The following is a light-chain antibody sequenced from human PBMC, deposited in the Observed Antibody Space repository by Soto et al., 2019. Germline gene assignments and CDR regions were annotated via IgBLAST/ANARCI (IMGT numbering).Light chain of an antibody. V-gene: IGKV1-39*01. CDR1: QSISSY. J-gene: IGKJ5*01. CDR2: GAS. Sequence: DIHMTQSPSSLSASVGDRVTITCRASQSISSYLNWYQQKPGKAPNLLIYGASTLHSGVPSRFSGSVSGTDFTLTISSLEPEDFAVYYCQQRSNWPPGITFGQGTRLE. CDR3: QQRSNWPPGIT.